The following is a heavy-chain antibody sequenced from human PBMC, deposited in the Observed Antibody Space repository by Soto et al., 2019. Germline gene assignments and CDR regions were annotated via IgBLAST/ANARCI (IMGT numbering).Heavy chain of an antibody. V-gene: IGHV1-18*01. D-gene: IGHD2-2*03. J-gene: IGHJ5*02. CDR1: GYTFTSYG. CDR3: ARDGYCISTSCKRYGPPPNWFDP. CDR2: ISAYNGNT. Sequence: ASVKVSCKASGYTFTSYGISWVRQAPGQGLEWMGWISAYNGNTNYAQKLQGRVTMTTDTSTSTAYMELRSLRSDDTAVYYCARDGYCISTSCKRYGPPPNWFDPWGQGTLVTVSS.